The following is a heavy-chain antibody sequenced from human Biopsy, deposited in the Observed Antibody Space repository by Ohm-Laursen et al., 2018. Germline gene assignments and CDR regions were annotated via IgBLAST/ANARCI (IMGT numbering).Heavy chain of an antibody. CDR3: AKNYDPLYYDTSGLFDY. CDR2: INPRSGNT. Sequence: ASVKVSCKASGYTFTEYYINWVRQAPGQGPEWMGIINPRSGNTGYSQKFQVRVTMTTDTSTSTVYMELSSLSSEDTAVYYCAKNYDPLYYDTSGLFDYWGQGTLVTVSS. V-gene: IGHV1-46*01. D-gene: IGHD3-22*01. J-gene: IGHJ4*02. CDR1: GYTFTEYY.